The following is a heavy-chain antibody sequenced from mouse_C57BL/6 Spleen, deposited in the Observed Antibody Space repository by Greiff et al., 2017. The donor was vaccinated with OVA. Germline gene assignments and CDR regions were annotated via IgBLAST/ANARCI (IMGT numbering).Heavy chain of an antibody. CDR1: GYTFTDYE. Sequence: VQLVESGAELVRPGASVTLSCKASGYTFTDYEMHWVKQTPVHGLEWIGAIDPETGGTAYNQKFKGKAILTADKSSSTAYMELRSLTSEDSAVYYCTRSGATVVARRYFDVWGTGTTVTVSS. J-gene: IGHJ1*03. CDR3: TRSGATVVARRYFDV. CDR2: IDPETGGT. D-gene: IGHD1-1*01. V-gene: IGHV1-15*01.